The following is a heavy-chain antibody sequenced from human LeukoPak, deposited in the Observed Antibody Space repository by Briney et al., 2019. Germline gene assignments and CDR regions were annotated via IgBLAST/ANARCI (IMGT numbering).Heavy chain of an antibody. CDR3: ARGQFTILDY. V-gene: IGHV3-74*01. CDR1: GFTFSSYW. Sequence: GGSLRLSCAASGFTFSSYWMHWVRQAPGKGPVWVSRINSDGSSTSYADSVKGRFTISRDNAKNTLYLQMNSLRAEDTAVYYCARGQFTILDYWGQGTLVTVSS. CDR2: INSDGSST. D-gene: IGHD3-3*01. J-gene: IGHJ4*02.